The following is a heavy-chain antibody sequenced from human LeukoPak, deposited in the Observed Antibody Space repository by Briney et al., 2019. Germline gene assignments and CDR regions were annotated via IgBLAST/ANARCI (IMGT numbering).Heavy chain of an antibody. V-gene: IGHV4-4*02. CDR1: GGSISSSNW. J-gene: IGHJ4*02. CDR3: ASIRGWSGYYRDDY. D-gene: IGHD3-3*01. Sequence: PSGTLSLTCAVSGGSISSSNWWSWVRQPPGKGLEWIGEIYHSGSTNYNPYIKSRVTISVDKSKNQFSLKLSSVTAADTAVYYCASIRGWSGYYRDDYWGQGTLVTVSS. CDR2: IYHSGST.